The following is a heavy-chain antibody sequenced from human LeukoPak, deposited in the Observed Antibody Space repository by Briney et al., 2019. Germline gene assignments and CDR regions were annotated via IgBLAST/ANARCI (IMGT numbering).Heavy chain of an antibody. J-gene: IGHJ3*02. D-gene: IGHD3-22*01. CDR2: ISYDGGNK. V-gene: IGHV3-30*19. CDR1: GFTFSSYG. CDR3: ARARSYYDSSGYYSPDAFDI. Sequence: GGSLRLSCAASGFTFSSYGMHWVRQAPGKGLEWVAVISYDGGNKYYADSVKGRFTISRDNSKNTLYLQMNSLRAEDTAVYYCARARSYYDSSGYYSPDAFDIWGQGTMVTVSS.